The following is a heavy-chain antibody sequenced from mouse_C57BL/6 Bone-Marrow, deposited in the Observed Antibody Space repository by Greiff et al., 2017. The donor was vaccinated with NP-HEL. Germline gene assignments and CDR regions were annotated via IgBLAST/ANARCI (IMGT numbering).Heavy chain of an antibody. CDR1: GYTFTSYW. D-gene: IGHD2-3*01. J-gene: IGHJ1*03. CDR3: AEGGYGYYPYWYFDV. V-gene: IGHV1-55*01. CDR2: IYPGSGST. Sequence: QVQLQQPGAELVKPGASVKMSCKASGYTFTSYWITWVKQRPGQGLEWIGDIYPGSGSTNYNEKFKSKATLTVDTSSRTAYMQLSSLTSEDSAVYYCAEGGYGYYPYWYFDVWGTGTTVTVSS.